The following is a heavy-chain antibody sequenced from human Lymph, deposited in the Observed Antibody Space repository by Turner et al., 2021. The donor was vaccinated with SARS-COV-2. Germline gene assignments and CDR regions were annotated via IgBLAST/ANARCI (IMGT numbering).Heavy chain of an antibody. J-gene: IGHJ4*02. CDR2: FYYSGST. D-gene: IGHD4-17*01. V-gene: IGHV4-39*01. CDR3: ARLGGAYGDPFDY. Sequence: QLQLQESGPGLVKPSETLSLTCTVSGGYISSSSYYWGWIRQPPGKGLEWIGSFYYSGSTYYNPSLKSRVTISVDTSKNQFSLKLTSVTATDTAVYYCARLGGAYGDPFDYWGQGTLVTVSS. CDR1: GGYISSSSYY.